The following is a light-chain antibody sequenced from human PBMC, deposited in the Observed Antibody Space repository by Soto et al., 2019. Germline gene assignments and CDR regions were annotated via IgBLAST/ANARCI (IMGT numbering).Light chain of an antibody. Sequence: EIVLTQSPGTLSLSAGERATLSCRASQSVTNSYLAWYQQKPGQAPRLLMYGAPRRATGIPDRFSGSGSGTDFTLTISRLEPEDFAVYYCQQYGSSPATFGQGTRLEIK. V-gene: IGKV3-20*01. CDR1: QSVTNSY. J-gene: IGKJ5*01. CDR3: QQYGSSPAT. CDR2: GAP.